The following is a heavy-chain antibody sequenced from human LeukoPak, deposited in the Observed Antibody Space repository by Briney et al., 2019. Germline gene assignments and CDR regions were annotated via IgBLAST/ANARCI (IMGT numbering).Heavy chain of an antibody. D-gene: IGHD3-22*01. Sequence: GASVKVSCKASGYTFTSYGISWVRQAPGQGLEWMGWISAYNDNTNYAQKLQGRVTMTTDTSTSTAYMELRSLRSDDTAVYYCARAPPRITMIVVGFDPWGQGTLVTVSS. CDR2: ISAYNDNT. CDR1: GYTFTSYG. CDR3: ARAPPRITMIVVGFDP. J-gene: IGHJ5*02. V-gene: IGHV1-18*01.